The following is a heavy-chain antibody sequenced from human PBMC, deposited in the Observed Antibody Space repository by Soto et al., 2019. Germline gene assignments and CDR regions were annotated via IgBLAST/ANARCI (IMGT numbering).Heavy chain of an antibody. CDR1: GFTFSSYS. CDR2: ISSSSSYI. J-gene: IGHJ3*02. CDR3: ARDPSLRAFDI. Sequence: EVQLVESGGGLVKPGGSLRLSCAASGFTFSSYSMNWVRQAPGKGLEWVSSISSSSSYIYYTDSVKGRFTISRDNAKNSLYLQMNSLRAEDTAVYYCARDPSLRAFDIWGQGTMVTVSS. V-gene: IGHV3-21*01.